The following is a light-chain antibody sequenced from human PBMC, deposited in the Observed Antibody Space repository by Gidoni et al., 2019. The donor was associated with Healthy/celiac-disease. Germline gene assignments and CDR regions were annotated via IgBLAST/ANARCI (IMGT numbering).Light chain of an antibody. CDR1: QSVSSY. CDR3: QQRSNWPLT. V-gene: IGKV3-11*01. Sequence: EIVLPQSPATLSLSPGERATLSCRARQSVSSYLDWYQQKPGQAPRLLIYDASNRATGIPARFSGSGAGTDFTLTISSLEPEDLAVYYCQQRSNWPLTFGGGTKVEIK. CDR2: DAS. J-gene: IGKJ4*01.